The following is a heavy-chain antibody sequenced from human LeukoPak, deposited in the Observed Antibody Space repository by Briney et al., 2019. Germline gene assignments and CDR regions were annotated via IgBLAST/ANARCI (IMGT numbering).Heavy chain of an antibody. J-gene: IGHJ4*02. CDR2: SIHSGST. D-gene: IGHD2-2*01. V-gene: IGHV4-34*01. CDR3: ARGPIHCSSTSCYAGLDY. CDR1: GGSFSGYY. Sequence: PSETLSLTCAVYGGSFSGYYWSWIRQPPGKGLEGMGKSIHSGSTNYNPSLKSRVTISVDTSKNQFSLKLSSVTAADTAVYYCARGPIHCSSTSCYAGLDYWGQGTLVTVSS.